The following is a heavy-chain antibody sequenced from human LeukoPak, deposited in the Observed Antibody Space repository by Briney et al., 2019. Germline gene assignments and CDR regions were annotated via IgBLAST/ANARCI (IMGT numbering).Heavy chain of an antibody. Sequence: PGGSLRLSCAASGFTFSSYGMHWDRQAPGKGLEWVAVIWYDGSNKYYADSVKGRFTISRDNSKNTLYLQMNSLRAEDTAVYYCARELDAFDIWGQGTMVTVSS. V-gene: IGHV3-33*01. J-gene: IGHJ3*02. CDR3: ARELDAFDI. CDR1: GFTFSSYG. CDR2: IWYDGSNK.